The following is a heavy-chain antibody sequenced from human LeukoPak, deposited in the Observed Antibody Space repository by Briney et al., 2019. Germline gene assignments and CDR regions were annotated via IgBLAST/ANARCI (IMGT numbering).Heavy chain of an antibody. V-gene: IGHV3-20*04. Sequence: PGGSLRLSCAASGFTFDDYGMSWVRQAPGKGLEWDSGINWNGGSSGYADSVKGRFTISRDNAKNSVSLQMKSLRDEDTALYYCARERGMTYYDFWSGYYPMDVWGKGTTVTVSS. CDR1: GFTFDDYG. CDR3: ARERGMTYYDFWSGYYPMDV. D-gene: IGHD3-3*01. J-gene: IGHJ6*03. CDR2: INWNGGSS.